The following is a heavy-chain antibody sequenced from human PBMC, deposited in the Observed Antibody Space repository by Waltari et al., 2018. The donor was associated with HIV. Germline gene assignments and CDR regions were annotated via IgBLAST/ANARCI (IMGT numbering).Heavy chain of an antibody. Sequence: QVQLVQSGAEVKKPGSSVTVSCKASGGAFVSHTFNWGRQAPGQGLEWMGRAIPMVGTANYARKFQGRVTITADKSTTTAYMELNGLRIDDTAVYYCASARETMGVDFDSWGQGTLVTVS. CDR2: AIPMVGTA. CDR1: GGAFVSHT. J-gene: IGHJ5*01. V-gene: IGHV1-69*08. CDR3: ASARETMGVDFDS. D-gene: IGHD3-10*01.